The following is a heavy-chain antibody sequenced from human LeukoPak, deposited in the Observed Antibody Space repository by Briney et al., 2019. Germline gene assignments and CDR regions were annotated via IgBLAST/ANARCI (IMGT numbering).Heavy chain of an antibody. D-gene: IGHD4-17*01. CDR3: ARDSKYYGDYVDY. CDR2: ISAYNGNT. CDR1: SYTFTTYG. J-gene: IGHJ4*02. Sequence: ASVKVSCKASSYTFTTYGISWVRQAPGQGLEWMGYISAYNGNTKFAQRFQGRVTMTTDTSTSTAYMELRSLRADDTAVYYCARDSKYYGDYVDYWGQGTLVTVSS. V-gene: IGHV1-18*01.